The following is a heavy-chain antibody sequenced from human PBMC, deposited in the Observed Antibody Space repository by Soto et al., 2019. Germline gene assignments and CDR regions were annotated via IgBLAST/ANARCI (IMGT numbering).Heavy chain of an antibody. CDR1: GYTFTSYY. V-gene: IGHV1-46*01. Sequence: QVQLVQSGAEVKKPGASVKVSCKASGYTFTSYYMHWVRQAPGQGLEWMGIINPSGGSTSDAQKIHGGVTMTRDTSTSTVYMKLSSLRSEDTAVYYCARDSHLPHYYDSSGYRIDYWGQGTLVTVSS. J-gene: IGHJ4*02. CDR3: ARDSHLPHYYDSSGYRIDY. D-gene: IGHD3-22*01. CDR2: INPSGGST.